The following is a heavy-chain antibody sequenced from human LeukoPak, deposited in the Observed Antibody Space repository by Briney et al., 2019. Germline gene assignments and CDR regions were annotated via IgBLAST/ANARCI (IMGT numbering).Heavy chain of an antibody. CDR1: GFTFSSYV. CDR2: ISGSGGST. Sequence: GGSLRLSCAASGFTFSSYVMSWVRQAPGKGLEWVSAISGSGGSTYYADSVKGRFTISRDNSKNTLYLQMNSLRAEDTAVYYCARWTLQYYYDSSGYALDYWGQGTLVTVSS. D-gene: IGHD3-22*01. V-gene: IGHV3-23*01. J-gene: IGHJ4*02. CDR3: ARWTLQYYYDSSGYALDY.